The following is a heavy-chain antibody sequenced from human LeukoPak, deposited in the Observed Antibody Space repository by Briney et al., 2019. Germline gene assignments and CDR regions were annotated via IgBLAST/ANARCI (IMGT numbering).Heavy chain of an antibody. Sequence: GGSLRLSCAASGFIFSSYEMNWVRQAPGKGLEWVSYIGSSGTNKYYADSVKGRFTISRDNAKNSLYLQMNSLRAEDTAVYYCARESGRYNWFDPWGQGTLVTVSS. CDR1: GFIFSSYE. D-gene: IGHD2-15*01. CDR3: ARESGRYNWFDP. J-gene: IGHJ5*02. CDR2: IGSSGTNK. V-gene: IGHV3-48*03.